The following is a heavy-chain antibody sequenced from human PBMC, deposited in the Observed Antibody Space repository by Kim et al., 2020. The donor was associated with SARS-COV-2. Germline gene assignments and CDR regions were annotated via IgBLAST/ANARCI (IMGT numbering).Heavy chain of an antibody. J-gene: IGHJ4*02. D-gene: IGHD6-19*01. Sequence: SETLSLTCAVYGGSFSGYYWSWIRQPPGKGLEWIGEINHSGSTNYNPSLKSRVTISVDTSKNQFSLKLSSVTAADTAVYYCARLSFYGAGFDYWGQGTLVTVSS. CDR2: INHSGST. V-gene: IGHV4-34*01. CDR1: GGSFSGYY. CDR3: ARLSFYGAGFDY.